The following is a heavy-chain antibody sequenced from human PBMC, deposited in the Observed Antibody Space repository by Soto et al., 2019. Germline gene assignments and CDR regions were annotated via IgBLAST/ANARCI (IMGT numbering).Heavy chain of an antibody. CDR3: ARDKGRSPLDY. CDR2: INTGNGNT. J-gene: IGHJ4*02. V-gene: IGHV1-3*04. Sequence: VSVKVSCKASGYTFTSYAMHWVRQAPGQRLEWMGWINTGNGNTKYSQKVQGRVTITRDTSASTAYMELSSLRSEDTAVYYCARDKGRSPLDYWGQGTLVTVSS. CDR1: GYTFTSYA. D-gene: IGHD2-15*01.